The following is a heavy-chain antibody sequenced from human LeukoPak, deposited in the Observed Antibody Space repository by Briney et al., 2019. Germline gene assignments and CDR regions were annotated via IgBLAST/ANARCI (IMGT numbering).Heavy chain of an antibody. CDR3: TRLAEGYNGLDV. CDR1: GFTFSSYA. CDR2: ISYDGSNK. Sequence: GRSLRLSCAASGFTFSSYAMHWVRQAPGKGLEWVAVISYDGSNKYYADSVKGRFTISRDNSKNTLYLQMNSLRAEDTAVYYCTRLAEGYNGLDVWGQGTTVTVSS. J-gene: IGHJ6*02. V-gene: IGHV3-30-3*01.